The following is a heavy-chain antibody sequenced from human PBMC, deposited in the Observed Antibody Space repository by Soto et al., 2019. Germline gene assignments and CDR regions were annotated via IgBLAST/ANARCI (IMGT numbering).Heavy chain of an antibody. J-gene: IGHJ4*02. D-gene: IGHD2-15*01. Sequence: SETLSLTCTVSGGSISSSSYYWGWIRQPPGKGLEWIGSIYYSGSTYYNPSLKSRVTISVDTSKNQFSLKLSSVTAADTAVYYCARRACSGGSCSSNYFDYGGQGTLVPVSS. V-gene: IGHV4-39*01. CDR3: ARRACSGGSCSSNYFDY. CDR2: IYYSGST. CDR1: GGSISSSSYY.